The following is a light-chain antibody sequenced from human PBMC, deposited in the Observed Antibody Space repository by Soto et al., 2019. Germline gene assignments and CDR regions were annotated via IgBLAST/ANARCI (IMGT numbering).Light chain of an antibody. V-gene: IGKV1-5*01. CDR1: QSISSW. CDR3: QQRSNWPPIT. CDR2: DAS. Sequence: DIRMTQSPSTLSAFVGDRVTITCRASQSISSWLAWYQQKPGKAPKLLIYDASSLESGVPSRFSGSGSGTEFTLTISSLEPEDAAVYYCQQRSNWPPITFGQGTRLEIK. J-gene: IGKJ5*01.